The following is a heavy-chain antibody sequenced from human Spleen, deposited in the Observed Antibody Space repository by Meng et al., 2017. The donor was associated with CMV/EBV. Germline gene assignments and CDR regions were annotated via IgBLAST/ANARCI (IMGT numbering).Heavy chain of an antibody. J-gene: IGHJ4*02. D-gene: IGHD6-13*01. Sequence: GESLKISCAASGFNFNRYGMHWVRQAPGKGLEWVAAIWYDGTNKYYGDSVKGRFSISRDNSKNTLDLQMNRLRAEDTAVYYCAKDTGHMGAAGVGSWGQGTLVTVSS. CDR1: GFNFNRYG. CDR2: IWYDGTNK. V-gene: IGHV3-33*06. CDR3: AKDTGHMGAAGVGS.